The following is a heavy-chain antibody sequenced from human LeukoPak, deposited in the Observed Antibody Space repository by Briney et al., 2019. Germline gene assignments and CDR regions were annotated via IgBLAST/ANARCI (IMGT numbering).Heavy chain of an antibody. Sequence: GGSLRLSCAASGFTFDEYAMHWVRQAPGKGLEWVSGISWNSGSKGYAGSVKGRFTISRDNAKNSLYLQMNSLRAEDTAVYYCARNPHGYYDILTGYYLLLEAYYMDVWGKGTTVTVSS. CDR3: ARNPHGYYDILTGYYLLLEAYYMDV. J-gene: IGHJ6*03. D-gene: IGHD3-9*01. CDR1: GFTFDEYA. V-gene: IGHV3-9*01. CDR2: ISWNSGSK.